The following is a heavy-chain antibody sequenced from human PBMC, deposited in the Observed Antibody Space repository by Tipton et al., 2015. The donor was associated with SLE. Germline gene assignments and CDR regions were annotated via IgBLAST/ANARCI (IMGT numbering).Heavy chain of an antibody. CDR1: EFTFRSYA. Sequence: SLRLSCAASEFTFRSYAMHWVRQAPGKGLVWVSQINRDGSTTNYADSVKGRVTISRDNSKNTLYLQMNSLRAEDTAVYYCAKDISYSGTKGGVDYWGQGTLVTVSS. CDR3: AKDISYSGTKGGVDY. V-gene: IGHV3-74*01. CDR2: INRDGSTT. J-gene: IGHJ4*02. D-gene: IGHD1-26*01.